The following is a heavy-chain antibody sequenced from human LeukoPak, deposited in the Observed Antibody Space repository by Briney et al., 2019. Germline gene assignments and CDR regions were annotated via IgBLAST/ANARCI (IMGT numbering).Heavy chain of an antibody. V-gene: IGHV3-53*01. CDR1: GFTVSSNY. D-gene: IGHD2-21*02. J-gene: IGHJ3*02. Sequence: GGSLRLSCAASGFTVSSNYMSWVRQAPGKGLEWVSVIYSGGSTYYADSVKGRFTISRDNSKNTLYLQMNSLRAEDTAVYFCARDDGGDFNDAFDIWGQGTMFTVSS. CDR3: ARDDGGDFNDAFDI. CDR2: IYSGGST.